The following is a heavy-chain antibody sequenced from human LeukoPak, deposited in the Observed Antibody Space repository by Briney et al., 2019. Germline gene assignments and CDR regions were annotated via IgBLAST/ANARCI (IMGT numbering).Heavy chain of an antibody. CDR3: ARDIPYCGGNCHDAFDI. V-gene: IGHV1-46*01. J-gene: IGHJ3*02. CDR1: GYTFISYY. CDR2: IRPNSGST. Sequence: PVASVKVSCKASGYTFISYYLHWVRQAPGQEFEWVGIIRPNSGSTTYAQKFQGRVSMTRDTSTSTVYMELSSLTSEDTAVYYCARDIPYCGGNCHDAFDIWGQGTMVTVPS. D-gene: IGHD2-21*01.